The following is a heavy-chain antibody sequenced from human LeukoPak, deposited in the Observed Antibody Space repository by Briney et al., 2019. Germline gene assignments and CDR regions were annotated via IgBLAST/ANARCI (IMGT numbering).Heavy chain of an antibody. CDR1: GFTFSSYW. J-gene: IGHJ6*02. Sequence: GGSLRLSCVASGFTFSSYWMSWVRQAPGRGLEWVANIKEDGTQNYYVDSVKGRYTISRDNAKNSLYLQMNSLRADETAVYYCARLRPYSSTWYAYYGMDVWGQGTTVTVSS. CDR2: IKEDGTQN. CDR3: ARLRPYSSTWYAYYGMDV. D-gene: IGHD6-13*01. V-gene: IGHV3-7*04.